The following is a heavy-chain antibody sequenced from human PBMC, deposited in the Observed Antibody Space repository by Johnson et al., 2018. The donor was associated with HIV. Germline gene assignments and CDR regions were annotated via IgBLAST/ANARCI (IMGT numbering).Heavy chain of an antibody. CDR3: AKGGSSNDAFAI. CDR2: ISGSGGST. D-gene: IGHD6-13*01. V-gene: IGHV3-23*04. CDR1: GFIFSSYA. Sequence: VQLVESGGGLVQPGGSLRLSCAASGFIFSSYAMSWVRQAPGKGLEWVSAISGSGGSTYYADSVKGRFTISRDNSKNTLYMQMNSLRAEDTAVYYCAKGGSSNDAFAIWGQGTMVTVSS. J-gene: IGHJ3*02.